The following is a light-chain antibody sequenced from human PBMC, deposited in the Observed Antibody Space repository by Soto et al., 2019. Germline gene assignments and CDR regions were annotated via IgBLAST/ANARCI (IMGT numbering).Light chain of an antibody. V-gene: IGLV2-11*01. Sequence: QSVLTQPASVSGSPGQSITISCTGTSSDVGGYNYVSWYRQHPDKAPKLIIYDVSQRPSGVPDRFSGSKSGNTASLTISGLQAEDEADYCCCSYAGSYSFVFGTGTKLTVL. J-gene: IGLJ1*01. CDR1: SSDVGGYNY. CDR3: CSYAGSYSFV. CDR2: DVS.